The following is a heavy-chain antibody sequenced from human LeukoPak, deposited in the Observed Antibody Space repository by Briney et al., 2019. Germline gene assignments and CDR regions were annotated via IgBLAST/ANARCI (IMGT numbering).Heavy chain of an antibody. CDR3: ARLAPDGSGSPLPYYFDY. CDR2: IYPGDSDT. Sequence: GESLKISCKGSGYSFTSYWIGWVRQMPGKGLEWMGIIYPGDSDTRYSPSFQGQVTISADKSIRTAFLQWSSLKASDTAMYYCARLAPDGSGSPLPYYFDYWGQGTLVTVSS. D-gene: IGHD3-10*01. J-gene: IGHJ4*02. V-gene: IGHV5-51*01. CDR1: GYSFTSYW.